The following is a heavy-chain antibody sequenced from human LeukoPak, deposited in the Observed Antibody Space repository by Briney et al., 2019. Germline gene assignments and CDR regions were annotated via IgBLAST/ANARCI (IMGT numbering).Heavy chain of an antibody. V-gene: IGHV3-74*01. CDR2: INSDGSWT. CDR3: ARGPNSNWSGLDF. CDR1: GNYW. J-gene: IGHJ4*02. Sequence: GGSLRLSCAASGNYWMHWVRQAPGKGLVWVSHINSDGSWTGYADSVKGRFTISKDNAKNTVYLQMNNLRAEDTAVYYCARGPNSNWSGLDFWGQGTLLTVSS. D-gene: IGHD6-6*01.